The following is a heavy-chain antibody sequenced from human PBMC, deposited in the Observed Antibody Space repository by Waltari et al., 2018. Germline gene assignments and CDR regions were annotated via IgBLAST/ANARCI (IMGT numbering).Heavy chain of an antibody. CDR2: INPNSGGT. D-gene: IGHD3-3*01. CDR1: GYTFTGYY. CDR3: ARDRITIFGVVIPSYGMDV. J-gene: IGHJ6*02. V-gene: IGHV1-2*02. Sequence: QVQLVQSGAEVKKPGASVKVSCKASGYTFTGYYMHWVRQAPGQGLEWMGWINPNSGGTNYAQKFQGRVTMPRDTSISTAYMELSRLRSDDTAVYYCARDRITIFGVVIPSYGMDVWGQGTTVTVSS.